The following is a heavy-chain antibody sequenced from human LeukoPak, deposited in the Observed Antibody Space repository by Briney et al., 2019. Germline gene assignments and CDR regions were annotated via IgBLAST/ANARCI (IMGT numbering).Heavy chain of an antibody. CDR3: ARGSCWYGAFDN. CDR1: GFTFGSYW. CDR2: IKLDGSEK. V-gene: IGHV3-7*04. J-gene: IGHJ3*02. Sequence: PGGSLRLSCAASGFTFGSYWMSWVRQAPGKGLEWVANIKLDGSEKSCVDSVKGRFTISRDNAENSLYLQMNSLRDEDTAVYYCARGSCWYGAFDNWGQGTMVTVSS. D-gene: IGHD6-13*01.